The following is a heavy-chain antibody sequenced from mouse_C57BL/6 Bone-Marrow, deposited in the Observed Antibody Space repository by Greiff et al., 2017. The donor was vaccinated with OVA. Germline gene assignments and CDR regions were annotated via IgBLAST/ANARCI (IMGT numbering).Heavy chain of an antibody. V-gene: IGHV8-8*01. D-gene: IGHD1-1*01. J-gene: IGHJ1*03. CDR3: ARMMVTTVVVHWYFDV. Sequence: QVTLKESGPGILQPSQTLSLTCSFSGFSLSTFGMGVGWIRQPSGKGLEWLAHIWWDDDKYYNPALKSRLTISKDTSKNQVFLKIANVDTADTATYYCARMMVTTVVVHWYFDVWGTGTTVTVSS. CDR2: IWWDDDK. CDR1: GFSLSTFGMG.